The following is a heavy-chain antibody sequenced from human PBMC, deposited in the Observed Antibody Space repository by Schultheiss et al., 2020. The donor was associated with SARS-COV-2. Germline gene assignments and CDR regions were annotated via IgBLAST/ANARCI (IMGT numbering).Heavy chain of an antibody. J-gene: IGHJ5*02. V-gene: IGHV4-61*02. CDR1: GGSISSGSYY. Sequence: LTCTVSGGSISSGSYYWSWIRQPAGKGLEWIGRIYTSGTTNYNPSLKSRVTISVDTSKNQFSLKLNSVTAADTAVYYCARAAAAAGNWFDPWGHGTLVTVSS. CDR3: ARAAAAAGNWFDP. CDR2: IYTSGTT. D-gene: IGHD6-13*01.